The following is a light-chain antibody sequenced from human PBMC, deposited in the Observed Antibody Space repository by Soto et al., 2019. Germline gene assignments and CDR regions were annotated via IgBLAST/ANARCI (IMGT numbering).Light chain of an antibody. CDR2: DIS. CDR1: QGIGNH. Sequence: DIQMTQSPSSLSASVGDRVTITCRASQGIGNHLAWYQQKPGEAPKRLIYDISSLQSGVPSRFSGSGSGTEFTLTINSLQPEDFATYYCLQHSSFPWAFGQGTKVEFK. CDR3: LQHSSFPWA. V-gene: IGKV1-17*01. J-gene: IGKJ1*01.